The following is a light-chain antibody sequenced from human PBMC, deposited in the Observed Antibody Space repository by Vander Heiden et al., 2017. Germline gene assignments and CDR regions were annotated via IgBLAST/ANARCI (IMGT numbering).Light chain of an antibody. Sequence: DIQMTQSPSSLSASVGDRVTITCRASQSISNYLNWYQQKPGKAPKLLIYAASSLQSGGPSRFSGSGSRTDFTLTISSLQPEDFATYYCQQSYSTPTFGPGTKVDI. V-gene: IGKV1-39*01. J-gene: IGKJ3*01. CDR2: AAS. CDR1: QSISNY. CDR3: QQSYSTPT.